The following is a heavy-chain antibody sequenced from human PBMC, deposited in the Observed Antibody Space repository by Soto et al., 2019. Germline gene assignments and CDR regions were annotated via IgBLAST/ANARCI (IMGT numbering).Heavy chain of an antibody. CDR1: GYSFTSYW. Sequence: GESLPISCKGSGYSFTSYWIGWVRQMPGKGLEWMGIIYPGDSDTRYSPSFQGQVTISADKSISTAYLQWSSLKASDTAMYYCARGAIVVVPAAIMAPNYHYGMDVWGQGTTVTVSS. CDR2: IYPGDSDT. D-gene: IGHD2-2*02. V-gene: IGHV5-51*01. CDR3: ARGAIVVVPAAIMAPNYHYGMDV. J-gene: IGHJ6*02.